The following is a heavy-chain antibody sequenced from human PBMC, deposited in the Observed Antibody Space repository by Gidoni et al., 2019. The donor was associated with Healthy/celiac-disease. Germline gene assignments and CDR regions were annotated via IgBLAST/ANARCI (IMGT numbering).Heavy chain of an antibody. CDR1: GGSISSSSYY. CDR3: ARHRERFLDPLGFDY. J-gene: IGHJ4*02. D-gene: IGHD3-3*01. CDR2: IYYSGST. V-gene: IGHV4-39*01. Sequence: QLQLQESGPGLVKPSETLSLTCTVSGGSISSSSYYWGWIRQPPGKGLEWIGSIYYSGSTYYNPSLKSRVTISVDTSKNQFSLKLSSVTAADTAVYYCARHRERFLDPLGFDYWGQGTLVTVSS.